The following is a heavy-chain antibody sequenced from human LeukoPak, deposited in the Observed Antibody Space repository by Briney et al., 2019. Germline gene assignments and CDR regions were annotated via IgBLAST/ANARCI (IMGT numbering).Heavy chain of an antibody. CDR3: ARDNRGYCSNSSCYSEGYFYYYMDV. D-gene: IGHD2-2*01. CDR1: GGSISSYY. Sequence: SETLSLTCTVSGGSISSYYWSWIRQPAGKGLEWIGRIYTSGTINYNPSLKSRVTMSVDTSKNQFSLKLSSVTAADTAVYFCARDNRGYCSNSSCYSEGYFYYYMDVWGKGTTVTVSS. CDR2: IYTSGTI. J-gene: IGHJ6*03. V-gene: IGHV4-4*07.